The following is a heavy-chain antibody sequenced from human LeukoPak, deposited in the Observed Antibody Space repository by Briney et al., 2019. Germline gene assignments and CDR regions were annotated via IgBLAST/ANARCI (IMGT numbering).Heavy chain of an antibody. CDR2: IDHRGDT. D-gene: IGHD5-24*01. CDR3: ARGATISETGYFDF. Sequence: SETLSLTCAVYGESFRRYYWSCIRQSPGKGLEWIAEIDHRGDTNYNPSVKSRVTISVDTSKNQLSLKVRSLSAADTAVYYCARGATISETGYFDFWGQGTPVTVSS. CDR1: GESFRRYY. V-gene: IGHV4-34*01. J-gene: IGHJ4*03.